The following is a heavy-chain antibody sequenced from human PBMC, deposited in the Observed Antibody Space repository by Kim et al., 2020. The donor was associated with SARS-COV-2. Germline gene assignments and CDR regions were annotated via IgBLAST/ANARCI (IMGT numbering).Heavy chain of an antibody. J-gene: IGHJ4*02. V-gene: IGHV4-61*08. CDR3: AILRGTWYVGH. CDR1: GVSVNTHDYF. D-gene: IGHD2-15*01. Sequence: SETLSLTCTVSGVSVNTHDYFCGWIRQPPGKGLEWIGYMHYSGRTSDNPSLKSRVTISVDTSKNQFSLKLTSVTAADTAVYYYAILRGTWYVGHWGQGT. CDR2: MHYSGRT.